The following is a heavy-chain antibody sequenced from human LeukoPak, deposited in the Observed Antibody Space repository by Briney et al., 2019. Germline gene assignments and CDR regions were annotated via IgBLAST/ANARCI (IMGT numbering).Heavy chain of an antibody. J-gene: IGHJ4*02. Sequence: GGSLRLSCAASGFTFSSYSMNWVRQAPGEGLEWVSYISSLSGTRYYADSVKGRFTISRDNAKNSLYLQMDSLRAEDTAVYYCAKVGIVVVEAATPPFDYWGQGTLVTVSS. D-gene: IGHD2-15*01. V-gene: IGHV3-48*01. CDR1: GFTFSSYS. CDR3: AKVGIVVVEAATPPFDY. CDR2: ISSLSGTR.